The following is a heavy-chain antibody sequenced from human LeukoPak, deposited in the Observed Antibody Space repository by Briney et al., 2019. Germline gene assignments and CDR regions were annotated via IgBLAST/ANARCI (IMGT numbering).Heavy chain of an antibody. CDR3: ARDFDYGDYIDF. CDR1: GFTFSTYT. V-gene: IGHV3-48*04. J-gene: IGHJ4*02. Sequence: GGSLRLSCVASGFTFSTYTFNWIRQAPGKGLEWLSYISSGGLTIFYADSVKGRFTISRDNTKNAIYLDMTNLRAEDTAVYYCARDFDYGDYIDFWGQGTLVAVSS. CDR2: ISSGGLTI. D-gene: IGHD4/OR15-4a*01.